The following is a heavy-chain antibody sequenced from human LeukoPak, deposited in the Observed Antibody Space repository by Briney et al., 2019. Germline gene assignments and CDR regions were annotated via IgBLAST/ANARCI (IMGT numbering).Heavy chain of an antibody. CDR3: ARAELLGGFDY. J-gene: IGHJ4*02. CDR2: ISSSSSTI. CDR1: GFTFSSYS. V-gene: IGHV3-48*04. D-gene: IGHD3-16*01. Sequence: GGSLRLSCAASGFTFSSYSMNWVRQAPGKGLEWVSNISSSSSTIYYADSVKGRFTISRDNAKNSLYLQMNSLRAEDTAVYYCARAELLGGFDYWGQGTLVTVSS.